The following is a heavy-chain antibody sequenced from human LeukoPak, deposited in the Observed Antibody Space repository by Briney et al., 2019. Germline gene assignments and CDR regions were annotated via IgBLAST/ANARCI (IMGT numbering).Heavy chain of an antibody. J-gene: IGHJ5*02. CDR1: GGSISSSSYY. V-gene: IGHV4-39*01. Sequence: SETLSLTCTVSGGSISSSSYYWGWIRQPPGKGLEWIGSIYYSGSTYYNPSLKSRVTISVDTSKNHFSLKLSSVTAADTAVYYCAGHPVDYCSSTSCYISWFDPWGQGTLVTVSS. CDR3: AGHPVDYCSSTSCYISWFDP. CDR2: IYYSGST. D-gene: IGHD2-2*02.